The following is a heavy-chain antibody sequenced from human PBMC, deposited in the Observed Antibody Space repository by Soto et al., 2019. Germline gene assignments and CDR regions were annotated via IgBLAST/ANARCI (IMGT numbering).Heavy chain of an antibody. Sequence: ASETLSLTCTVSGASISSSSHYWGWIRQPPGKGLEWIGSIYYSGSTYYNPSLKSRVTIAVDTSKNQFSLKLSSATAADTAVYYCAREGSIAVAVGKLDYWGQGTLVTVSS. CDR3: AREGSIAVAVGKLDY. D-gene: IGHD6-19*01. CDR1: GASISSSSHY. V-gene: IGHV4-39*02. CDR2: IYYSGST. J-gene: IGHJ4*02.